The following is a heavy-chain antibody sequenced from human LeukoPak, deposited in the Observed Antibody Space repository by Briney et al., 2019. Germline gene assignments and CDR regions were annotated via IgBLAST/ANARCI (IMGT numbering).Heavy chain of an antibody. Sequence: GGSLRLSCAASGFTFSSYAMSWVRQAPGKGLEGVSAISGSGGSTYYADSVKGRFTISRDNSKNTLYLQMNSLRAEDTAVYYCAKVTVFGVVIIPYFDYWGQGTLVTVSS. D-gene: IGHD3-3*01. J-gene: IGHJ4*02. V-gene: IGHV3-23*01. CDR2: ISGSGGST. CDR1: GFTFSSYA. CDR3: AKVTVFGVVIIPYFDY.